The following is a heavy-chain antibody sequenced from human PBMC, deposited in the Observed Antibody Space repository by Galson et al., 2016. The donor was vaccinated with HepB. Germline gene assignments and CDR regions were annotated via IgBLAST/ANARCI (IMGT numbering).Heavy chain of an antibody. Sequence: SVKVSCKAFGYTFRTYYMHWVRQAPGQGLEWMGIINPSGGRTKYAQRLQGRVTMTSDTSTNQLYMELSSLRSDDTAVYYCARGTGKLTTVTTVTSLWYFDLWGRGTLVTVSS. D-gene: IGHD4-17*01. CDR2: INPSGGRT. CDR1: GYTFRTYY. V-gene: IGHV1-46*01. CDR3: ARGTGKLTTVTTVTSLWYFDL. J-gene: IGHJ2*01.